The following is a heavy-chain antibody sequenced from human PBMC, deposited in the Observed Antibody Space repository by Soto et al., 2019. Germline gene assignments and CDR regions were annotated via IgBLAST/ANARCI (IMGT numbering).Heavy chain of an antibody. V-gene: IGHV3-30-3*01. CDR3: ARDVAYYSSGWYETAY. Sequence: QVQLVESGGGVVQPGRSLRLSCAASGFTFSSYAMHWVRQAPCKGLEWVAVISYGGSNKYYADSVKGRFTISRDNSKNTLYLQMNSLSAEDTAVYYCARDVAYYSSGWYETAYWGQGTLVTVSS. CDR1: GFTFSSYA. D-gene: IGHD6-19*01. J-gene: IGHJ4*02. CDR2: ISYGGSNK.